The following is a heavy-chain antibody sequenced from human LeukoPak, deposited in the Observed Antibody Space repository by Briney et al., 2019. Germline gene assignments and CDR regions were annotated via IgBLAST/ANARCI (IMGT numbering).Heavy chain of an antibody. Sequence: GGSLRLSCAASGFTFSSYGMHWVRQAPGKGLEWVAVISYDGSNKYYADSVKGRFTISRDNSKNTLYLQMNSLRAEDTAVYYCAKESYCSGGSCYYFDYWGQGTLVTVSS. CDR3: AKESYCSGGSCYYFDY. J-gene: IGHJ4*02. CDR2: ISYDGSNK. CDR1: GFTFSSYG. D-gene: IGHD2-15*01. V-gene: IGHV3-30*18.